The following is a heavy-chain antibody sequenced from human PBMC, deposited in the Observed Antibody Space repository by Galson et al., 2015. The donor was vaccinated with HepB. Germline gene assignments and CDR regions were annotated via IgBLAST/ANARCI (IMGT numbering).Heavy chain of an antibody. D-gene: IGHD6-6*01. Sequence: SVKVSCKASGGTFSSYAISWVRQAPGQGLEWMGGIIPIFGTANYAQKFQGRVTITADESTSTAYMELSSLRSEDTAVYYCAREERIAARPRDWYFDLWGRGTLVTVSS. CDR2: IIPIFGTA. V-gene: IGHV1-69*13. CDR1: GGTFSSYA. J-gene: IGHJ2*01. CDR3: AREERIAARPRDWYFDL.